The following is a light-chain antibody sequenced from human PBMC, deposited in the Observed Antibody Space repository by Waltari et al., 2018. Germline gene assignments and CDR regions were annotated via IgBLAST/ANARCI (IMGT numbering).Light chain of an antibody. V-gene: IGLV2-23*02. CDR1: SSDVGSYNL. Sequence: SPGQSITISCTGTSSDVGSYNLVSWYQQHPGKAPKLMIYEVSKRPSGVSNRFSGSKSGNTASLTISGLQAEDEADYYCCSYAGSSTPYVFGTGTKVTVL. CDR2: EVS. J-gene: IGLJ1*01. CDR3: CSYAGSSTPYV.